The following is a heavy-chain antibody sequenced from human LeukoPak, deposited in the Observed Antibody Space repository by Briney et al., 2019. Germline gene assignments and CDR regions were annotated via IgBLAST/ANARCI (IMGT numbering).Heavy chain of an antibody. V-gene: IGHV1-46*01. CDR3: ARGSRGVAPATTFDY. CDR2: INPSGGST. J-gene: IGHJ4*02. CDR1: GYTFTSYY. D-gene: IGHD2-2*01. Sequence: GASVKVSCKASGYTFTSYYMHWVGQAPGQGLEWMRIINPSGGSTSYAQKFQGRVTMTRGTSTSTVYMELSSLRSEDTAVYYCARGSRGVAPATTFDYWGQGTLVTVSS.